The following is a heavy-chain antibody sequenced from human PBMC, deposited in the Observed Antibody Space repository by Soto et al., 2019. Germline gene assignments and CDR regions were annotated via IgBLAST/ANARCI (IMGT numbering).Heavy chain of an antibody. V-gene: IGHV3-33*01. CDR3: ARDKIRQQLVLDY. J-gene: IGHJ4*02. Sequence: GGSLRLSCAASGFTFSSYGMHWVRQAPGKGLEWVAVIWYDGSNKYYADSVKGRFTISRDNSKNTLYLQMNSLRAEDTAVYYCARDKIRQQLVLDYWGQGTLVTVSS. CDR2: IWYDGSNK. CDR1: GFTFSSYG. D-gene: IGHD6-13*01.